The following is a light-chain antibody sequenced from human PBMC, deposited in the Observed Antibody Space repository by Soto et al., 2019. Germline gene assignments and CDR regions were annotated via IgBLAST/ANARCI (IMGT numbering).Light chain of an antibody. Sequence: EIVMTQSPATLSVSPGERATLSCRASETVSSNVAWYQQLPGQAPRLVLYGASTRAPGVPPRFVGSGSGTDFTLTITSLQSADFAVYFCQQYDNWPLFTFGQGTNLEIK. J-gene: IGKJ2*01. CDR3: QQYDNWPLFT. CDR1: ETVSSN. CDR2: GAS. V-gene: IGKV3-15*01.